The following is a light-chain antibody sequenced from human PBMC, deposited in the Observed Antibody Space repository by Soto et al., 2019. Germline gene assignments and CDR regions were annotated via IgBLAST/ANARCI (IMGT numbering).Light chain of an antibody. CDR1: SSNIGAGYV. CDR2: SSV. Sequence: QSVLTQPPSVSGAPGQGVIISCTGSSSNIGAGYVVHWYQQLPRTAPKLLIYSSVNRPSGVPDRFSASKSGTSASLAITGLRPEDEADYYCQSYDSRLNGYVFGTGTKLTVL. V-gene: IGLV1-40*01. J-gene: IGLJ1*01. CDR3: QSYDSRLNGYV.